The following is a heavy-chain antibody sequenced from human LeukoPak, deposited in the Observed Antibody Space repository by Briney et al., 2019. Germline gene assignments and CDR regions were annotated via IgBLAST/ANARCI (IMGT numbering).Heavy chain of an antibody. D-gene: IGHD5-12*01. J-gene: IGHJ4*02. CDR1: GFTVSSNY. V-gene: IGHV3-53*01. CDR2: IYSGGST. Sequence: GGSLRLSCAVSGFTVSSNYMNWVRQAPGKGLEWVSVIYSGGSTFYADSVKGRFTISRDNSKNTLYLQMNSLRADDTAVYYCARDVSGYSDYDWGQGTLVTVSS. CDR3: ARDVSGYSDYD.